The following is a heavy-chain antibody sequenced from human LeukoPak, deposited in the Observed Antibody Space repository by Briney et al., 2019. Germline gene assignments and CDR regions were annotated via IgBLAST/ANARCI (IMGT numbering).Heavy chain of an antibody. CDR3: ARRAVLLWFGEKAPLDY. CDR1: GYTFTSYD. Sequence: ASVKVSCKASGYTFTSYDINWVRQATGQGLEWMGWMNPNSGNTGYAQKFQGRVTMTRNTSISTAYMELSSLRSEDTAVYYCARRAVLLWFGEKAPLDYWGQGTLVTVSS. V-gene: IGHV1-8*01. D-gene: IGHD3-10*01. CDR2: MNPNSGNT. J-gene: IGHJ4*02.